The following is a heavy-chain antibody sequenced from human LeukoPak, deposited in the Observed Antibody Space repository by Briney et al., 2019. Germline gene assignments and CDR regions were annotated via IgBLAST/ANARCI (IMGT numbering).Heavy chain of an antibody. V-gene: IGHV3-30*18. CDR3: AKGGKWLINYFDY. CDR1: GFTFSSYG. Sequence: GGSLRLSCAASGFTFSSYGMHWVRQAPGKGLEWVAVISYDGSNKYYADSVKGRFTISRDNSKNTLYLQMNSLRAEDTAVYYCAKGGKWLINYFDYWGQGTLVTVSS. CDR2: ISYDGSNK. J-gene: IGHJ4*02. D-gene: IGHD3-22*01.